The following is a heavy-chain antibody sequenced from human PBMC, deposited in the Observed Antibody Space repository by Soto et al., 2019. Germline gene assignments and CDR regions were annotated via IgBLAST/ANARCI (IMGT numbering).Heavy chain of an antibody. V-gene: IGHV3-23*01. CDR3: ARWSYLDY. CDR1: GCRFVIYA. Sequence: GWLRGASTASGCRFVIYALGWVRQAPGKGLEWVSTISGSDGKTFYADSVKGRFSISRDNSQSTLYLQMNSLRADDTAIYYCARWSYLDYWGQGTRVTVYS. CDR2: ISGSDGKT. D-gene: IGHD3-3*01. J-gene: IGHJ4*02.